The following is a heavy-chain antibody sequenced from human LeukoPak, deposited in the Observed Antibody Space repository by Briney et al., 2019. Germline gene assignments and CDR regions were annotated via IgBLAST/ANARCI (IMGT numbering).Heavy chain of an antibody. Sequence: GGSLRLSCAASGFTFSSYGMHWVRQAPGKGLEWVAVIWYDGSNKYYADSVKGRFTISRDNSKNTLYLQMNSLRAEDTAVYYSARYSSSSWYTFDYWGQGTLVTVSS. D-gene: IGHD6-13*01. CDR2: IWYDGSNK. J-gene: IGHJ4*02. V-gene: IGHV3-33*01. CDR1: GFTFSSYG. CDR3: ARYSSSSWYTFDY.